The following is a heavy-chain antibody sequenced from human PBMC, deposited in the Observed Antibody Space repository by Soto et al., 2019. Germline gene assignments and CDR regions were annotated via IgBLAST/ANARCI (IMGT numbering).Heavy chain of an antibody. D-gene: IGHD3-22*01. CDR1: GYTFTSYA. J-gene: IGHJ3*02. Sequence: ASVKVSCKASGYTFTSYAMHWVRQAPGQRLEWMGWINAGNGNTKYSQKFQGRVTITRDTSASTAYVELSSLRSEDTAVYYCARAHYYDSSGYYPPAFDIWGQGTMVTVSS. CDR2: INAGNGNT. V-gene: IGHV1-3*01. CDR3: ARAHYYDSSGYYPPAFDI.